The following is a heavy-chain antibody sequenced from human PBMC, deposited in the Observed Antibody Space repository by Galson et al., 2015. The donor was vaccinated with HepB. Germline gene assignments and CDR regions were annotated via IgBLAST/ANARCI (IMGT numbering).Heavy chain of an antibody. V-gene: IGHV3-23*01. CDR1: GFTFSSYA. Sequence: SLRLSCAASGFTFSSYAMSWVRQAPGKGLEWVSAISASGGSTYYADSVEGRFTISRDNSKNTLYLQMNSLRAEDTAVYYCAKRDGDYGVGAFDIWGQGTMVTVSS. J-gene: IGHJ3*02. D-gene: IGHD4-17*01. CDR2: ISASGGST. CDR3: AKRDGDYGVGAFDI.